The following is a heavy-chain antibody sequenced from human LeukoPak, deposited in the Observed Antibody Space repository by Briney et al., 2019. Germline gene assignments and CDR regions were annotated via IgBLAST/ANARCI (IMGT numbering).Heavy chain of an antibody. J-gene: IGHJ4*02. CDR1: GFTVRDGY. Sequence: GGSLRLSCAASGFTVRDGYMSWVRQAPGKRLYAASVKGRFTISRDNAKNTVYLQMNNLRAEDTALYYCGRHAYGGSPPLSWGQGALVTVSS. V-gene: IGHV3-53*01. D-gene: IGHD3-10*01. CDR3: GRHAYGGSPPLS.